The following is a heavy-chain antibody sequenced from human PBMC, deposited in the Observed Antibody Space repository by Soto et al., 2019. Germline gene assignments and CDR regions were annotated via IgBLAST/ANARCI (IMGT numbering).Heavy chain of an antibody. CDR3: AKGGAEMLGYYYYFVMDV. J-gene: IGHJ6*02. CDR2: ISSRGGST. Sequence: VQLLESGGGMVQPGGSLRLSCGASGFAFGPYAMNWVRQAPGKGLAWVSGISSRGGSTFYADSVQGRFIISRDNSKNTLYLQMDNMRVEDTAIYYCAKGGAEMLGYYYYFVMDVWGQGTTVSVSS. V-gene: IGHV3-23*01. CDR1: GFAFGPYA. D-gene: IGHD2-8*01.